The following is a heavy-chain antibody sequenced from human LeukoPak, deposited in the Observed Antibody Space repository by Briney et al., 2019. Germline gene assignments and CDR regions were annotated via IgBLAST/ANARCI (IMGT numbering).Heavy chain of an antibody. CDR3: ARDRYNWNQIDY. V-gene: IGHV3-30-3*01. CDR1: GFTFSSYA. Sequence: GRSLRLSCAASGFTFSSYAMHWVRQAPGKGLEWVAVISYDGSNKYYADSVKGRFTISRDNSKNTLYLQMNSLRAEDTAVYYCARDRYNWNQIDYWGQGTLVTVSS. D-gene: IGHD1-20*01. J-gene: IGHJ4*02. CDR2: ISYDGSNK.